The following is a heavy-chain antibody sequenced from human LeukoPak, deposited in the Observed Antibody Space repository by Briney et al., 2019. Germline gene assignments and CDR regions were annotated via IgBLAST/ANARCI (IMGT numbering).Heavy chain of an antibody. D-gene: IGHD6-6*01. CDR3: ATLGYSSSSIPYYYYGMDV. CDR2: MNPNSGNT. CDR1: GYTFTSYD. Sequence: ASVKVSCKASGYTFTSYDINWVRQTTGQGLEWMGWMNPNSGNTGYAQKFQGRVTMTRNTSISTAYMELSSLRSEDTAVYYCATLGYSSSSIPYYYYGMDVWGQGTTVTVSS. J-gene: IGHJ6*02. V-gene: IGHV1-8*01.